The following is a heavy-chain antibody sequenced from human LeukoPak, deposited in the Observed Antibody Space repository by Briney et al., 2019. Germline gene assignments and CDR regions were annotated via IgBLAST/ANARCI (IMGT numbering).Heavy chain of an antibody. CDR3: ARDPGDYGGN. CDR1: GFTFSNSA. CDR2: ISSSSSYI. D-gene: IGHD4-23*01. J-gene: IGHJ4*02. Sequence: GGSLRLSCAASGFTFSNSAMNWVRQAPGKGLEWVSSISSSSSYIYYADSVKGRFTISRDNAKNSLYLQMNSLRAEDTAVYYCARDPGDYGGNWGQGTLVTVSS. V-gene: IGHV3-21*01.